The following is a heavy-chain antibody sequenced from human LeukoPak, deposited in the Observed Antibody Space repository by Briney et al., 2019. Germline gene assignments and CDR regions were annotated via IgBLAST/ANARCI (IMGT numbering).Heavy chain of an antibody. CDR2: ISSSGSTI. Sequence: GGSLRLSCAASGFTFSSYEMNWVRQAPGKGLEWVSYISSSGSTIYYADSVKGRFTISRDNAKNSLYLQMNSLRAEDTAVYYCARGYDILTGYSYYFDYWGQGTLDTVSS. D-gene: IGHD3-9*01. CDR3: ARGYDILTGYSYYFDY. V-gene: IGHV3-48*03. J-gene: IGHJ4*02. CDR1: GFTFSSYE.